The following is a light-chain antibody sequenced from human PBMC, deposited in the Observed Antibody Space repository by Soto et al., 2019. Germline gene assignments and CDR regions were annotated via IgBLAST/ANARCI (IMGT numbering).Light chain of an antibody. J-gene: IGKJ5*01. CDR1: QDISNY. V-gene: IGKV1-33*01. CDR3: QQYDNLPIT. CDR2: HAS. Sequence: DIQMTQSPSSLSASVGDRVTITCQASQDISNYLKWYQQKPGKAPKLLIYHASNLETGVPSRFSGSGSGTDFTFTISSRQPEDIATYYCQQYDNLPITFGQGTRLEIQ.